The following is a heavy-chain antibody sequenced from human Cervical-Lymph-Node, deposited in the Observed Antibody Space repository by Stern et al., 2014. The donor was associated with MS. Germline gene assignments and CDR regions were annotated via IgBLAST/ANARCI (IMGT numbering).Heavy chain of an antibody. CDR2: IWFDGSKK. CDR3: ARDMCSGGTCPDAY. CDR1: GFTFSSYG. D-gene: IGHD2-15*01. Sequence: VQLVESGGGVVQPGTSLRLSCAASGFTFSSYGMHWVRQAPGKGQEWVAVIWFDGSKKYYADSVKGRFTISRDDAKSPLYLQMSSLRAEDTAVYYCARDMCSGGTCPDAYWGQGTMVTVSS. V-gene: IGHV3-33*01. J-gene: IGHJ4*02.